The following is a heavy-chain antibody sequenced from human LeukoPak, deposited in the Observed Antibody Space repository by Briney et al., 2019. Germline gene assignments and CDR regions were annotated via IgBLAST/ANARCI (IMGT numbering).Heavy chain of an antibody. CDR1: GYSFTSYW. D-gene: IGHD6-19*01. J-gene: IGHJ4*02. CDR2: IYPGDSNT. V-gene: IGHV5-51*01. CDR3: ARVMAVASTRPFDY. Sequence: ESLKISCKGSGYSFTSYWIGWVRQMPGKGLEWMGIIYPGDSNTRYSPSFQGQVTISADKSINTAYLQWRSLKASDTAMYYCARVMAVASTRPFDYWGQGTLVTVSS.